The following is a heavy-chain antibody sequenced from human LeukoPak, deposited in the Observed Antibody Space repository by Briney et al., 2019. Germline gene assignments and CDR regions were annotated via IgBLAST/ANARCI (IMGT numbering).Heavy chain of an antibody. Sequence: GRSLRLSRAASGFTFSNSAMHWVRQPPAKGLEWLTFISYDGSSKYYADAAKGRFTISRDNSKNTLYLEMSSLGLQDTAVYYCAEERDRDGYFRYWGQGTLVTVSS. D-gene: IGHD2-8*01. V-gene: IGHV3-30-3*02. J-gene: IGHJ4*02. CDR2: ISYDGSSK. CDR1: GFTFSNSA. CDR3: AEERDRDGYFRY.